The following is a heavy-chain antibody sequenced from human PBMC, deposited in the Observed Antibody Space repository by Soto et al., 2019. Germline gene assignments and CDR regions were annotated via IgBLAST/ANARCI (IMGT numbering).Heavy chain of an antibody. J-gene: IGHJ4*02. Sequence: SETLSLTCTVSGGSVSSGSYYWSWIRQPRGKGLEWIGYIYYSGSTNYNPSLKSRVTISVDTSKNQFSLKLSSVTAADTAVYYCARSDPLRYFDWLLYHALWGQGTLVTVSS. D-gene: IGHD3-9*01. CDR2: IYYSGST. V-gene: IGHV4-61*01. CDR1: GGSVSSGSYY. CDR3: ARSDPLRYFDWLLYHAL.